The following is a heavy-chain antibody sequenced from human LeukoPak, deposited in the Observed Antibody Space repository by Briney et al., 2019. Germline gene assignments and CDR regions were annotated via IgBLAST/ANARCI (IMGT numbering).Heavy chain of an antibody. Sequence: SETLSLTCTIPGGSISGYYWSWIRQPAGKGLEWIGRIYPSGTTHYNPSLKSRVTISSDSSKSQFSLNLNSVTAADTAVYFCARTSATGATYFDYWGQGTLVTVSS. D-gene: IGHD1-26*01. CDR3: ARTSATGATYFDY. J-gene: IGHJ4*02. CDR1: GGSISGYY. CDR2: IYPSGTT. V-gene: IGHV4-4*07.